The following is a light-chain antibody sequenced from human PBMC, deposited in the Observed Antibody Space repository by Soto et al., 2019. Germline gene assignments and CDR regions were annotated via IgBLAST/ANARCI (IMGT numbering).Light chain of an antibody. V-gene: IGKV1-5*03. J-gene: IGKJ1*01. CDR2: KAS. CDR3: QQYNTYSRT. CDR1: QSISTS. Sequence: DIQMTQSPSTLSASVGDRVTVTCRASQSISTSLAWYQQEPGKAPKLLIYKASSLESGVPSRFSGSGSGTEFTLTISSLQPDDFATYYCQQYNTYSRTFGQGTKVDIK.